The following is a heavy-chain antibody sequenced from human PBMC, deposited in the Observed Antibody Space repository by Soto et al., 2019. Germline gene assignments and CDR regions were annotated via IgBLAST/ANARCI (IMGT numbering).Heavy chain of an antibody. CDR3: ARDTIYDSSGYLSY. Sequence: EVQLVESGGGLVQPGGSLRLSCAASGFTFSSYWMSWVRQAPGKGLEWVANIKQDGSEKYYVDSVKGRFTISRDNAKNSLYVQMNSLRAEDTAVYYCARDTIYDSSGYLSYWGQGTLVTVSS. J-gene: IGHJ4*02. V-gene: IGHV3-7*01. CDR2: IKQDGSEK. D-gene: IGHD3-22*01. CDR1: GFTFSSYW.